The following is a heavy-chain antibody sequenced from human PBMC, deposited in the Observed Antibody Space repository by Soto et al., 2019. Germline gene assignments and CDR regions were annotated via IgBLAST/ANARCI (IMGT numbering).Heavy chain of an antibody. J-gene: IGHJ6*02. Sequence: QVQLQQSGPGLVKPSQTLSLTCGISGDSVSSNSAAWNWIRQSPSRGLEWLGRTYYRSKWYNDYAVSVKSRITINPDTSKNQFSLQLNSVTPEDTAVYYCARGGGMDIVASWYYGMDVWGQGTTVTVSS. D-gene: IGHD5-12*01. V-gene: IGHV6-1*01. CDR1: GDSVSSNSAA. CDR2: TYYRSKWYN. CDR3: ARGGGMDIVASWYYGMDV.